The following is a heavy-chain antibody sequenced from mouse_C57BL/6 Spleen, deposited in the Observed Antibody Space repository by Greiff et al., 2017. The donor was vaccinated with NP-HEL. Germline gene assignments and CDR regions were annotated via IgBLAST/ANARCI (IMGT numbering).Heavy chain of an antibody. V-gene: IGHV1-78*01. CDR1: GYTFTDHT. J-gene: IGHJ4*01. D-gene: IGHD2-10*02. Sequence: VQLQQSDAELVKPGASVKISCKVSGYTFTDHTIHWMKQRPEQGLEWIGYIYPRDGSNTNNEKFKGKATLTADKSSSTAYMQLNSLTSEDSAVYFCAREGGYVNYGDYYAMDYWGQGTSVTVSS. CDR3: AREGGYVNYGDYYAMDY. CDR2: IYPRDGSN.